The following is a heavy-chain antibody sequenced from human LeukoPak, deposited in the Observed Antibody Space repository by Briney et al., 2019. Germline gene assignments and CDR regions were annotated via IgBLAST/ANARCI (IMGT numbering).Heavy chain of an antibody. CDR3: ARSPKYYDISTTLQPENNWFDP. V-gene: IGHV4-39*07. D-gene: IGHD3-9*01. CDR1: GGSISSSSYY. J-gene: IGHJ5*02. CDR2: IYYSGST. Sequence: SETLSLTCTVSGGSISSSSYYWGWIRQPPGKGLEWIGSIYYSGSTYYNPSLKSRVTISVDTSKNQFSLKLSSATAADTAVYYCARSPKYYDISTTLQPENNWFDPWGQGTLVTVSS.